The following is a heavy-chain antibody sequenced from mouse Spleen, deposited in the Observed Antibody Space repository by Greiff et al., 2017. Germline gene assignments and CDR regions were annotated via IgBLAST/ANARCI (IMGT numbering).Heavy chain of an antibody. V-gene: IGHV5-9*04. CDR1: GFTFSSYA. CDR3: ARQGGYYGNYGFAY. CDR2: ISSGGGNT. J-gene: IGHJ3*01. D-gene: IGHD2-1*01. Sequence: EVKVVESGGGLVKLGGSLKLSCAASGFTFSSYAMSWVRQTPEKRLEWVATISSGGGNTYYPDSVKGRFTISRDNAKNTLYLQMSSLKSEDTAMYYCARQGGYYGNYGFAYWGQGTLVTVSA.